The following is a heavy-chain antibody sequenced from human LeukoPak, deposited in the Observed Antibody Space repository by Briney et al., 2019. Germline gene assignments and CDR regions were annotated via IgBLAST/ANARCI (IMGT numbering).Heavy chain of an antibody. Sequence: SETLSLTCTVSGGSISSYYWSWIRQPAGKGLEWIGRIYTSGSTNYNPSLKSRVTVSVDTSKNQFSLKLSSVTAADTAVYYCAREYSGYDYGDYYYYGMDVWGQGTTVTVSS. J-gene: IGHJ6*02. D-gene: IGHD5-12*01. V-gene: IGHV4-4*07. CDR3: AREYSGYDYGDYYYYGMDV. CDR1: GGSISSYY. CDR2: IYTSGST.